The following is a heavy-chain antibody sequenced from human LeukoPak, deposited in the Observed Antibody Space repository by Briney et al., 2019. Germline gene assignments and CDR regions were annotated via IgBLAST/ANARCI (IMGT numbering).Heavy chain of an antibody. CDR1: GFTFTSYA. Sequence: PGGSLRLSCAASGFTFTSYAMSWVRQAPGKGLEWVSAISPSGTDTYYADSVKGRFTISRDNSRNTLDLQMSSLSAEDSAVYYCAKRGAYETMAAFDYWGQGTLVTVSS. D-gene: IGHD4/OR15-4a*01. V-gene: IGHV3-23*01. J-gene: IGHJ4*02. CDR3: AKRGAYETMAAFDY. CDR2: ISPSGTDT.